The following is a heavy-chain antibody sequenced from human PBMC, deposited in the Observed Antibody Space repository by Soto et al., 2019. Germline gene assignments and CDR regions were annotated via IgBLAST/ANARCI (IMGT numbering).Heavy chain of an antibody. D-gene: IGHD2-15*01. Sequence: GGSLRLSCAASGFTFSSYAMSWVRQAPGKGLEWVSAISGSGGSTYYADSVKGRLTISRDNSKNTRYLQMNSLRAEDTAVYYCAKACEYCSGGSCYPAYFVYYGMDVWGQGTTVTVSS. CDR1: GFTFSSYA. V-gene: IGHV3-23*01. CDR2: ISGSGGST. J-gene: IGHJ6*02. CDR3: AKACEYCSGGSCYPAYFVYYGMDV.